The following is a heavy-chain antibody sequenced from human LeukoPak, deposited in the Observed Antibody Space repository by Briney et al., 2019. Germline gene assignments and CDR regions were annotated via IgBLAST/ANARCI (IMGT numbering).Heavy chain of an antibody. V-gene: IGHV3-74*01. CDR2: INSDGSWT. CDR1: GNYW. J-gene: IGHJ4*02. CDR3: VSFYETY. Sequence: GGSLRLSCAASGNYWMHWVRQVPGKGLVWVSHINSDGSWTSYADSVKGRFTISKDNAKNTVYLQMNSLRAEDTADYYCVSFYETYWGRGTLVTVSS. D-gene: IGHD2/OR15-2a*01.